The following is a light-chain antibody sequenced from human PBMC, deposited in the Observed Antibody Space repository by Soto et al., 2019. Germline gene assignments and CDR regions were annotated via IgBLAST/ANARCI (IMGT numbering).Light chain of an antibody. CDR3: QPYGALPVT. V-gene: IGKV3-20*01. J-gene: IGKJ3*01. CDR1: QSVRGNS. Sequence: EVVLTQSPGTLSLSPGEGATLSCRASQSVRGNSLAWYQQKPGQAPRLLIYSVSSRATGIPDRFSGSGSGTDFTLTISRLEPEDFAVYYCQPYGALPVTFGPGITVDIK. CDR2: SVS.